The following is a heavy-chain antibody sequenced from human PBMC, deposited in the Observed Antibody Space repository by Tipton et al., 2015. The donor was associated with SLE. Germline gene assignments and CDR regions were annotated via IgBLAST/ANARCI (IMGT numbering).Heavy chain of an antibody. V-gene: IGHV3-13*01. J-gene: IGHJ4*02. Sequence: GSLRLSCAASGFTFSSYDMHWVRQATGKGLEWVSAIGTAGDTYYPGSVKGRFTISRENAKNSLYLQMNSLRAEDTAVYYCARSPIAVALDYWGQGTLVTVSS. CDR2: IGTAGDT. CDR1: GFTFSSYD. D-gene: IGHD6-19*01. CDR3: ARSPIAVALDY.